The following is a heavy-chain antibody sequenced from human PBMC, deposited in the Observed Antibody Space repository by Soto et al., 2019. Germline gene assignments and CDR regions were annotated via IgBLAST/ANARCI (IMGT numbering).Heavy chain of an antibody. Sequence: GGSLRLSCTASGFTFSDYDMHWVRQAPGKGLESVSTNGDARDPYYTGAVKHRFTITRENARNSMILQMNSVTVGDTAVYYCARAYTGLLPRRADYYYALDVWGQGIMVTVSS. CDR1: GFTFSDYD. V-gene: IGHV3-13*05. CDR2: NGDARDP. D-gene: IGHD2-15*01. CDR3: ARAYTGLLPRRADYYYALDV. J-gene: IGHJ6*02.